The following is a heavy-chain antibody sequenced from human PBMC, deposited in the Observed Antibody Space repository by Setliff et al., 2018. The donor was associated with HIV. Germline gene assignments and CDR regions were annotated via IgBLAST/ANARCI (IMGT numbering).Heavy chain of an antibody. V-gene: IGHV4-61*09. CDR3: ARAPGAYYYDSSGYPIGIRFDY. CDR2: IYTSGST. CDR1: GGFISNSSYH. J-gene: IGHJ4*02. D-gene: IGHD3-22*01. Sequence: KSSETLSLTCTVSGGFISNSSYHWSWMRQPAGKGLEWIGHIYTSGSTNYNPSLKSRVTISVDTSKNQFSLKLSSVTAADTAVYYCARAPGAYYYDSSGYPIGIRFDYWGQGTLVTVSS.